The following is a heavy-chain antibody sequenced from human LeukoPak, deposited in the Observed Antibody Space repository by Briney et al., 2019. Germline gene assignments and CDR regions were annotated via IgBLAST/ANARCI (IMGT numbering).Heavy chain of an antibody. CDR2: ISSSSSYI. J-gene: IGHJ6*02. CDR1: GFTFSSYS. Sequence: GRSLRLSCAASGFTFSSYSMNWVRQAPGKGLEWVSSISSSSSYIYYADSVKGRFTISRDNAKNSLYLQMNSLRAEDTAVYYCAREFQWLVPDGGAYYYYGMDVWGQGTTVTVSS. CDR3: AREFQWLVPDGGAYYYYGMDV. V-gene: IGHV3-21*01. D-gene: IGHD6-19*01.